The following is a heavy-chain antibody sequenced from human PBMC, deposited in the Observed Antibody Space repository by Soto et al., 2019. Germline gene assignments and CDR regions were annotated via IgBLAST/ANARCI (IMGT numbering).Heavy chain of an antibody. CDR3: AKDRVELRFLEWLPQVDAFDI. CDR1: GFTFSSYA. CDR2: ISGSGGST. V-gene: IGHV3-23*01. J-gene: IGHJ3*02. Sequence: GGSLRLSCAASGFTFSSYAMSWVRQAPGKGLEWVSAISGSGGSTYYADSVKGRFTISRDNSKNTLYLQMNSLRAEDTAVYYCAKDRVELRFLEWLPQVDAFDIWGQGTMVTVSS. D-gene: IGHD3-3*01.